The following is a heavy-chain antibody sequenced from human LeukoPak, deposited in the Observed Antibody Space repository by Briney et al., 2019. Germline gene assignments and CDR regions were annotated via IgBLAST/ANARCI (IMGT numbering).Heavy chain of an antibody. Sequence: SETLSLTCTVSGASISSYYWSWIRQPPGKGLEWIGYIYYSGSTNYNPSLKSRVTISVDASKNQFSLKLSSVTAADTAVYYCARTLSGSGTTNWFDPWGQGTLVTVSS. CDR3: ARTLSGSGTTNWFDP. J-gene: IGHJ5*02. CDR2: IYYSGST. CDR1: GASISSYY. D-gene: IGHD3-10*01. V-gene: IGHV4-59*12.